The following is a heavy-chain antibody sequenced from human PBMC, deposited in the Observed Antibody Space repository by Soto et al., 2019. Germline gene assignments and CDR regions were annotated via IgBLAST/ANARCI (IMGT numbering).Heavy chain of an antibody. Sequence: GGSLRLSCAASGFTFSSYAMSWVRQAPGKGLEWVSAISGSGTSTYYADSVKGRFTISRDNSKNTLYLQMNSLRAEDTAVYYCGLDQSYDSSGYCPGAFDVWGQGTMVTVSS. J-gene: IGHJ3*01. V-gene: IGHV3-23*01. CDR3: GLDQSYDSSGYCPGAFDV. CDR1: GFTFSSYA. D-gene: IGHD3-22*01. CDR2: ISGSGTST.